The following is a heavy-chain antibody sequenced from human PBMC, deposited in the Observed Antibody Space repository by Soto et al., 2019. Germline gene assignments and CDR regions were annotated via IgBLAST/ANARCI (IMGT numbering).Heavy chain of an antibody. Sequence: SETLSLSCTVSGASINSAKYYWGWIRQPPGKGLEWIGNIYYTGNTYYNPSLRSRVTLSTDTSENQFSLKLSSVTAADTAVYYCARLPRGYNYGMDVWGQGTTVT. CDR1: GASINSAKYY. CDR2: IYYTGNT. CDR3: ARLPRGYNYGMDV. V-gene: IGHV4-39*01. J-gene: IGHJ6*02.